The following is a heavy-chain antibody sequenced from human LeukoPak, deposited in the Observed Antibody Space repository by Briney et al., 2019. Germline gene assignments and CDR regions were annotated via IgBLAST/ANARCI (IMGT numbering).Heavy chain of an antibody. CDR1: GGTFSSYI. V-gene: IGHV1-69*13. D-gene: IGHD4-23*01. J-gene: IGHJ4*02. Sequence: ASVKVSCKASGGTFSSYIITWVRQAPGQGLEWMGRIIPIFGTANYAQKFQGRVTITADESTSTAYMELSSLRSEDTAVYYCARVRLGATVVTATHFDYWGQGTLVTVSS. CDR3: ARVRLGATVVTATHFDY. CDR2: IIPIFGTA.